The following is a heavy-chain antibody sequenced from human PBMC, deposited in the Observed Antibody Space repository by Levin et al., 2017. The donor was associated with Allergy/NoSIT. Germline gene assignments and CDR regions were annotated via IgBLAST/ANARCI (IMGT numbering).Heavy chain of an antibody. V-gene: IGHV3-21*01. CDR1: GFTFSSYT. J-gene: IGHJ4*02. Sequence: PGGSLRLSCAASGFTFSSYTMHWVRQAPGKGLEWVSSITNGSNYIYYADSLKGRFTVSRDNAKNSLHLQMNSLRAEDTAVYYCAVFGDLFILPDFWGQGTLVTVSS. CDR3: AVFGDLFILPDF. CDR2: ITNGSNYI. D-gene: IGHD3-10*01.